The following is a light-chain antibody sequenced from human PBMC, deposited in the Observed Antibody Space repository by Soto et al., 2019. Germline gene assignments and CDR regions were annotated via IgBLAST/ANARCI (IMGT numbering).Light chain of an antibody. CDR2: DVN. J-gene: IGLJ2*01. CDR1: SSEIGAYNF. Sequence: QSVLTQPASVSGSPGQSITISCTGTSSEIGAYNFVSWYQQHPGKALKLMLYDVNIRPSGVSNRFSGSKSGNTASLTISGLQAEDEADYYCTSWTTSTTMIFGGGTKVTVL. V-gene: IGLV2-14*03. CDR3: TSWTTSTTMI.